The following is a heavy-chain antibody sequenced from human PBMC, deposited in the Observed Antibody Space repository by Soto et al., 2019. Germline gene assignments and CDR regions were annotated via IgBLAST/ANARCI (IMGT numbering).Heavy chain of an antibody. CDR1: GFIVSNTY. Sequence: EVQLVESGGGLVQPGGSLRLSCAASGFIVSNTYMSWVRQAPGKGLEWVSFIYSGGSTFYADSVKGRFTVSRDSSTNMLYLQMSSLTAEDTAVYYCVNAISSPPSDHYSGQGTLVTVSS. CDR3: VNAISSPPSDHY. CDR2: IYSGGST. J-gene: IGHJ4*02. V-gene: IGHV3-66*01. D-gene: IGHD2-8*01.